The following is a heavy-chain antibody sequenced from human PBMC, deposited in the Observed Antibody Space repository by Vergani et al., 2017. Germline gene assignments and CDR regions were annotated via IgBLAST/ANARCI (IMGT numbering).Heavy chain of an antibody. J-gene: IGHJ4*02. CDR3: ARGGSSGWYGKD. D-gene: IGHD6-19*01. V-gene: IGHV1-2*06. Sequence: QVQLVQSGAEVKKPGASVKVSCKASGYPLNGYYMHWVRQAPGQGLEWMGRINPNSGGTNYAQRFQGRVTMTRETSISTADMGLSSLGSDDTAVYYCARGGSSGWYGKDWGQGTLVTVSS. CDR2: INPNSGGT. CDR1: GYPLNGYY.